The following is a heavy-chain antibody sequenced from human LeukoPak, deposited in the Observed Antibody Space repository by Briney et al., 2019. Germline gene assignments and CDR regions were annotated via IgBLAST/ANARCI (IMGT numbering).Heavy chain of an antibody. V-gene: IGHV3-33*01. Sequence: GGSLRLSCVASGFTFSSYGMHWVRQAPGKGLEWVAVIWYDGSNKYYADSVKGRFTISRDTANNTLYLQMNSLRVEDTAVYYCARDNVYGSGTEYWGQGTLVTVSS. D-gene: IGHD3-10*01. CDR1: GFTFSSYG. J-gene: IGHJ4*02. CDR3: ARDNVYGSGTEY. CDR2: IWYDGSNK.